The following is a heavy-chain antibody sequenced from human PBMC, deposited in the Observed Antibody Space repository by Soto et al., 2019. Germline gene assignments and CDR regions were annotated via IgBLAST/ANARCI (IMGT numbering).Heavy chain of an antibody. CDR3: GRVMIGTSRHTDSDY. D-gene: IGHD2-8*01. CDR2: IDYNGVT. Sequence: KSSETLSLTCAVYGGSFSGYYWSWIRQTPGKGLEWIGNIDYNGVTYYNPSLKSRVTVSKDTSKNQFSLKVASVTAADTAIYYCGRVMIGTSRHTDSDYWGQGTQVTVSS. CDR1: GGSFSGYY. J-gene: IGHJ4*02. V-gene: IGHV4-34*01.